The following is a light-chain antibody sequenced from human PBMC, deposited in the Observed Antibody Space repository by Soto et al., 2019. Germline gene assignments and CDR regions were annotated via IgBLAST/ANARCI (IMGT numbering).Light chain of an antibody. V-gene: IGKV1-6*02. CDR3: LQDYGYPWA. CDR2: AAT. CDR1: QGIRNN. J-gene: IGKJ1*01. Sequence: AIQMTQSPSSLSASVGDRVTITCRASQGIRNNLNWYQQKPGKAPKLLIYAATSLQSGVPSRFSGSGFGTDFTLTISSLQPEDFAAYYCLQDYGYPWAFDQGTKVEIK.